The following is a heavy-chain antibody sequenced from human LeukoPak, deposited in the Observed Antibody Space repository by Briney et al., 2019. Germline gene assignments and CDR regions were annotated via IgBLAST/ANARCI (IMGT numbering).Heavy chain of an antibody. CDR1: GFTVSSNY. V-gene: IGHV3-53*01. CDR3: AKESPYASPRNYYFDY. J-gene: IGHJ4*02. Sequence: GGSLRLSCAASGFTVSSNYMSWVRQTPGKGLEWVSSINNVGSHIYYAGSVKGRFTISRDNSKNTVYLQMDSLRVEDSAIYYCAKESPYASPRNYYFDYWGQGSLVTVSS. CDR2: INNVGSHI.